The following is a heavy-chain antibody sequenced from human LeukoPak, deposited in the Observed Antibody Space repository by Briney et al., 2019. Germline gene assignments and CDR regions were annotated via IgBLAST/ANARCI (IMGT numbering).Heavy chain of an antibody. Sequence: SQTLSLTCAISGDSVSSNSAGWNWIRQSPSRGLEWLGRTYYRSKWYNDDAVSVKSRITINPDTSKNQFSLQLNSVTPEDTAVYYCARVLLAAAAGTETFDYWGQGTLVTVSS. V-gene: IGHV6-1*01. CDR1: GDSVSSNSAG. D-gene: IGHD6-13*01. J-gene: IGHJ4*02. CDR2: TYYRSKWYN. CDR3: ARVLLAAAAGTETFDY.